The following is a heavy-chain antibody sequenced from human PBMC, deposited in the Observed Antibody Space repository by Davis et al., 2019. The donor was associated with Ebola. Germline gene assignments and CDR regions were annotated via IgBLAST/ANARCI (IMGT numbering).Heavy chain of an antibody. J-gene: IGHJ6*02. CDR2: IIPILGIA. CDR1: GGTFSSYA. Sequence: AASVKVSCKASGGTFSSYAISWVRQAPGQGLEWMGRIIPILGIANYAQKFQGRVTITADKSTSTAYMELSSLRSEDTAVYYCARGDHGDYYYYGMDVWGQGTTVTVSS. V-gene: IGHV1-69*04. CDR3: ARGDHGDYYYYGMDV. D-gene: IGHD4-17*01.